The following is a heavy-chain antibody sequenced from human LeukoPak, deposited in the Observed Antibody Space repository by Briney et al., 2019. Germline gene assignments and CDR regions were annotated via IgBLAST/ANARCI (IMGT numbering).Heavy chain of an antibody. CDR2: ISSSSSYI. CDR1: GFTFSSYS. V-gene: IGHV3-21*01. J-gene: IGHJ4*02. Sequence: GGSLRLSCAASGFTFSSYSMNWVRQAPGKGLEWVSSISSSSSYIYYADSVKGRFTISRDNAKNSLYLQMNSLRAEDTAVYYCARGEVYYDSSGYLSDYWGQGTLVTVSS. CDR3: ARGEVYYDSSGYLSDY. D-gene: IGHD3-22*01.